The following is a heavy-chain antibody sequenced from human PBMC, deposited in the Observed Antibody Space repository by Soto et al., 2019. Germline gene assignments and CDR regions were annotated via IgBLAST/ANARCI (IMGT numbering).Heavy chain of an antibody. V-gene: IGHV4-59*01. D-gene: IGHD3-3*02. CDR3: APRSMAVVPEF. CDR2: LYYGRSA. J-gene: IGHJ4*02. Sequence: QVQLQESGPGLVKPSETLSLTCAVSGDSISSYYCMWIRQPPGKGLESIGYLYYGRSANYNPSLKRRVTLSVDTSTNQCSLTLSSMTAADTAVYCCAPRSMAVVPEFWGQGTLVTVSS. CDR1: GDSISSYY.